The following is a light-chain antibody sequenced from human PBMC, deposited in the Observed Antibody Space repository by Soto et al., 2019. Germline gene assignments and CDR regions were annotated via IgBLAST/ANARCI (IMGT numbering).Light chain of an antibody. CDR1: SSDVGGYNY. CDR3: SSYTSSTTDV. CDR2: DVS. V-gene: IGLV2-14*03. Sequence: QSALTQPASVSGSPGQSITISCTGTSSDVGGYNYVSWYQQYPGKAPKLMIYDVSNRPSGISNRFSGSKSGNTASLTISGLQAEDEADYYCSSYTSSTTDVFGTGTQLTVL. J-gene: IGLJ1*01.